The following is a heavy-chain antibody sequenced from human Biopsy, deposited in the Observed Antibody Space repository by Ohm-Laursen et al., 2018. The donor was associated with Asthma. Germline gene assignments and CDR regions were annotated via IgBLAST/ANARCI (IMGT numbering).Heavy chain of an antibody. J-gene: IGHJ4*01. V-gene: IGHV3-9*01. CDR2: ISWNSGNI. CDR1: GFMFRSFG. CDR3: AKSADYYDSTDYLDF. D-gene: IGHD3-22*01. Sequence: SLRLSCTASGFMFRSFGTHWVRQAPGKGLEWVSSISWNSGNIDYAVSVKGRFTISRDNAKNSLYLQMQSLRPEDTAFYYCAKSADYYDSTDYLDFWGRGTLVTVSS.